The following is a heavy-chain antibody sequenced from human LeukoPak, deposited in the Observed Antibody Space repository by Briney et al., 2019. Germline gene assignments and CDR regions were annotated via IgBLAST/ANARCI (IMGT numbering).Heavy chain of an antibody. CDR2: IWNDGSNK. Sequence: GGSLRLSCAASGFNFGAYTINWVRQAPGKGLEWVAVIWNDGSNKYYADSVKGRFTISRDNSKNTLYLQMNSLRAEDTAVYYCARELAGYDILTGSYFDSWGQGTLVTVSS. V-gene: IGHV3-33*08. J-gene: IGHJ4*02. CDR1: GFNFGAYT. D-gene: IGHD3-9*01. CDR3: ARELAGYDILTGSYFDS.